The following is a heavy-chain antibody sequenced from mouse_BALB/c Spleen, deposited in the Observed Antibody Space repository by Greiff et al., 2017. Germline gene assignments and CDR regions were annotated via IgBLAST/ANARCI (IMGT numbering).Heavy chain of an antibody. CDR2: IDPETGGT. Sequence: VQLQQSGAELVRPGASVTLSCKASGYTFTDYEMHWVKQTPVHGLEWIGAIDPETGGTAYNQKFKGKATLTADKSSSTAYMELRSLTSEDSAVYYCTRGARAMDYWGQGTSVTVSS. CDR3: TRGARAMDY. V-gene: IGHV1-15*01. J-gene: IGHJ4*01. CDR1: GYTFTDYE.